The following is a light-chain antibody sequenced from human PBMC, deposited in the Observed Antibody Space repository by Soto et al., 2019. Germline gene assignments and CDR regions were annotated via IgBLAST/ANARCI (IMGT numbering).Light chain of an antibody. CDR2: EVT. CDR1: RSDVGAYNY. V-gene: IGLV2-14*01. CDR3: SSFTSRFTFV. Sequence: LTQPASVSGSPGQSIAISCTGTRSDVGAYNYVSWYQQHPGKAPKLMISEVTNRPSGVSDRFSGSKSGNTASLTISGLQAEDEADHYCSSFTSRFTFVFGTGTKVTVL. J-gene: IGLJ1*01.